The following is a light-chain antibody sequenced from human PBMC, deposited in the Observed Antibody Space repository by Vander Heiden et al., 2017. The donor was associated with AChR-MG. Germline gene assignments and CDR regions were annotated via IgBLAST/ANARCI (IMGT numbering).Light chain of an antibody. V-gene: IGLV1-40*01. Sequence: QSVLTQPPSVSGAPGQRVTISCTGSRSNIGARYDVHWYQQLPGTAPKLLICGNSNRPSGVPDRFSGSKSGTSASLAITGLQAEDEADYYCQSYDSSLSGVVFGGGTKLTVL. CDR1: RSNIGARYD. CDR2: GNS. CDR3: QSYDSSLSGVV. J-gene: IGLJ2*01.